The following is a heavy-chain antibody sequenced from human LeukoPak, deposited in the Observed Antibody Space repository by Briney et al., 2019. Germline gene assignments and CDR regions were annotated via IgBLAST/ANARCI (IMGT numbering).Heavy chain of an antibody. V-gene: IGHV4-34*01. Sequence: SETLSLTCAVYGGSFSGYYWSWIRQPPGKGLEWIGEINYSGSTNYNPSLKSRVTISVDTSKNQFSLKLSSVTAADTAVYYCARAIGWIVSSMGLGNYYYYYGMDVWGQGTTVTVSS. J-gene: IGHJ6*02. CDR2: INYSGST. D-gene: IGHD6-13*01. CDR1: GGSFSGYY. CDR3: ARAIGWIVSSMGLGNYYYYYGMDV.